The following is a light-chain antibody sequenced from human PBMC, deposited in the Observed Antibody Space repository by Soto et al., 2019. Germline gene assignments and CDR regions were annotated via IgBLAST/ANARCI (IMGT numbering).Light chain of an antibody. CDR3: QQYNNWPLT. Sequence: EIVLTQSPGTLSLSPGERATLSCRASQSVSSNFLAWYQQKPGQAPRLLIYDASTRATGTPARFSGSGSGTEFTLTISSLQSEDFAVYYCQQYNNWPLTFGQGTKVDIK. CDR2: DAS. V-gene: IGKV3-15*01. CDR1: QSVSSN. J-gene: IGKJ1*01.